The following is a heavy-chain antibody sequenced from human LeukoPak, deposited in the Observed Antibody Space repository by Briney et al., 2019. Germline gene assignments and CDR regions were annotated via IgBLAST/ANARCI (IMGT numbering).Heavy chain of an antibody. CDR3: AKVAYSTSADY. D-gene: IGHD6-6*01. V-gene: IGHV3-43*02. Sequence: GGSLRLPCAASGFTFDDYAMHWVRQAPGRGLEWVSLISRDSGYTYYAASVKGRFTISRDNSKNSLYLQMNSLRTEDTTLYYCAKVAYSTSADYWGQGTLVTVSS. CDR1: GFTFDDYA. J-gene: IGHJ4*02. CDR2: ISRDSGYT.